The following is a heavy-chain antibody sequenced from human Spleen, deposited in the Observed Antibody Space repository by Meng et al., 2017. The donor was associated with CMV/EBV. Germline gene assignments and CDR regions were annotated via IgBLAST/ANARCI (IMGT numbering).Heavy chain of an antibody. CDR1: GFTFSSYS. CDR3: ARTTAADGMDV. CDR2: ISSSSSYI. V-gene: IGHV3-21*04. J-gene: IGHJ6*02. Sequence: GESLKISCAASGFTFSSYSMNWVRQAPGKGLEWVSSISSSSSYIYYADSVKGRFTISRDNAKNSLYLQMNSLRAEDTAVYYCARTTAADGMDVWGQGTTVTVSS. D-gene: IGHD4-11*01.